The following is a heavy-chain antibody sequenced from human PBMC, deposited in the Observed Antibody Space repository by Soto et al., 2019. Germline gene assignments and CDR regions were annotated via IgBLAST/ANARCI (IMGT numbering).Heavy chain of an antibody. D-gene: IGHD2-15*01. V-gene: IGHV5-51*01. J-gene: IGHJ6*02. Sequence: GESLKISCKGSGYSFTSYWIGWVRQMPGKGLEWMGIIYPGDSDTRYSPSFQGQVTISADKSISTAYLQWSSLKASDTAMYYCATTSGGYWRGGSGYSWVYGMDGWGQGTTVTVSS. CDR1: GYSFTSYW. CDR2: IYPGDSDT. CDR3: ATTSGGYWRGGSGYSWVYGMDG.